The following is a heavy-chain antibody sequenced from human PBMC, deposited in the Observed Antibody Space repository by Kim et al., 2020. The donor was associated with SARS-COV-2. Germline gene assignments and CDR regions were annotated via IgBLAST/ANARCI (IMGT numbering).Heavy chain of an antibody. V-gene: IGHV1-2*02. CDR3: ARHLVVPADLGWFDP. CDR2: INPNSGGT. D-gene: IGHD2-2*01. Sequence: ASVKVSCKASGYTFTGYYMHWVRQAPGQGLEWMGWINPNSGGTNYAQKFQGRVTMTRDTSISTAYMELSRLRSDDTAVYYCARHLVVPADLGWFDPWGQGTLVTVSS. J-gene: IGHJ5*02. CDR1: GYTFTGYY.